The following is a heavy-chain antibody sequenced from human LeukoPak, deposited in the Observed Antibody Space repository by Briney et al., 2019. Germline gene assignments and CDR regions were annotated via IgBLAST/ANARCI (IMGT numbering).Heavy chain of an antibody. J-gene: IGHJ6*02. V-gene: IGHV1-69*04. Sequence: SVKVSCKASGGTFSSYAISWVRQAPGQGLEWMGRIIPILGIANYAQKFRGRVTITADKSTSTAYMELSSLRSEDTAVYYCARDRRYCSGGSCYSFGMDVWGQGTTVTVSS. CDR2: IIPILGIA. D-gene: IGHD2-15*01. CDR1: GGTFSSYA. CDR3: ARDRRYCSGGSCYSFGMDV.